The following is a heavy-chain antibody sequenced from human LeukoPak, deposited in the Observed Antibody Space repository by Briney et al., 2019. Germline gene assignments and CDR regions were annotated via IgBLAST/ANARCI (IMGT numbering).Heavy chain of an antibody. V-gene: IGHV3-23*01. CDR2: ISGSGGST. CDR3: AKEWQWLVLLNFDY. D-gene: IGHD6-19*01. Sequence: PGGSLRLSCAASGFTFSSYAMSWVRQAPGKGLERVSAISGSGGSTYYADSVKGRFTISRDNSKNTLYLQMNSLRAEDAAVYYCAKEWQWLVLLNFDYWGQGTLVTVSS. J-gene: IGHJ4*02. CDR1: GFTFSSYA.